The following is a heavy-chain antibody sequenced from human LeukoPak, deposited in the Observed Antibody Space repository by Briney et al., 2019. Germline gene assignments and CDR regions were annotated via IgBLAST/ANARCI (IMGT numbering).Heavy chain of an antibody. J-gene: IGHJ4*02. D-gene: IGHD5-18*01. CDR2: ISDNGEST. CDR1: GFRIRSNS. Sequence: PGGSLRLSCVVSGFRIRSNSMSWVRQAPGKGLEWVSGISDNGESTYYALSVGGRFTISRDNSKNTLYLQMKSLRAEDTAVCYCVKFGERGYTYGTLFQSWGQGTRVTVSP. CDR3: VKFGERGYTYGTLFQS. V-gene: IGHV3-23*01.